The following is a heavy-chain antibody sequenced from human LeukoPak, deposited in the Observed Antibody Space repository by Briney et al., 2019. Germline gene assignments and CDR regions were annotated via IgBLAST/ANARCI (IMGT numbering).Heavy chain of an antibody. V-gene: IGHV4-4*02. CDR3: ARQSGYSNGFDY. Sequence: SETLSLTCAVSGDXISSSNCWTWVRQPPGKGLEWIGEIYHSGSTNYNPSLKSRVTISVDKSNNQFSLKLTSVTAADTAVYYCARQSGYSNGFDYWGQGTLVTVSS. CDR1: GDXISSSNC. D-gene: IGHD5-18*01. CDR2: IYHSGST. J-gene: IGHJ4*02.